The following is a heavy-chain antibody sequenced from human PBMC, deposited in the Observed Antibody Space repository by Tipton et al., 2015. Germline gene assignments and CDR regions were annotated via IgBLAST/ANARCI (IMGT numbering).Heavy chain of an antibody. J-gene: IGHJ6*02. CDR3: ARASGAYYYYDMDV. CDR1: GGSISGGGYS. D-gene: IGHD5-12*01. V-gene: IGHV4-31*03. Sequence: SLTCTVSGGSISGGGYSWSWIRQHPGKGLEWIGDISYSGNTDYNPSLRSRLTISLDTSKNQFSLQMSSVTAADTAVYYCARASGAYYYYDMDVWGQGTTVTVSS. CDR2: ISYSGNT.